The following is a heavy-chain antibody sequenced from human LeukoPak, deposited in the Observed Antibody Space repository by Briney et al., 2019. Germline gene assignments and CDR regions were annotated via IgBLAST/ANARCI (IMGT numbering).Heavy chain of an antibody. D-gene: IGHD2-8*02. J-gene: IGHJ4*02. V-gene: IGHV4-59*01. Sequence: SETLSLTCTVSGGSISGYYWSWIRQPPGKGLEWIGRISYSGSTRYNSSLNSRVTISVDTSKNQFSLKLTSVTAAGTAVYYCARFTGTYLAYWGQGILVTVSS. CDR2: ISYSGST. CDR1: GGSISGYY. CDR3: ARFTGTYLAY.